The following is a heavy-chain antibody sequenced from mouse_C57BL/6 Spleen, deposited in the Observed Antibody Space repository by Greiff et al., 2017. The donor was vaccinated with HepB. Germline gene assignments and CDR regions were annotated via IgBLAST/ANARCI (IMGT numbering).Heavy chain of an antibody. D-gene: IGHD2-1*01. CDR3: ARVVYYGNSYYAMDY. J-gene: IGHJ4*01. CDR2: IYPRSGNT. CDR1: GYTFTSYG. Sequence: VKLMESGAELARPGASVKLSCKASGYTFTSYGISWAKQRTGQGLEWIGEIYPRSGNTYYNEKFKGKATLTADKSSSTAYMELRSLTSEDSAVYFCARVVYYGNSYYAMDYWGQGTSVTVSS. V-gene: IGHV1-81*01.